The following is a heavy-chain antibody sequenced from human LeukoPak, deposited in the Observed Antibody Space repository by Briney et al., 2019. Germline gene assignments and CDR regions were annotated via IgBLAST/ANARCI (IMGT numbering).Heavy chain of an antibody. CDR2: ISGSGGST. Sequence: GGSLRLSCAASGFTFSSYAMSWVRQAPGKGLEWVSAISGSGGSTYYADSVKGRFTISRDNSKNTLYLQTNSLRAEDTAVYYCAKDGSRSYYGSGSFLPAWFDPWGQGTLVTVSS. CDR1: GFTFSSYA. V-gene: IGHV3-23*01. J-gene: IGHJ5*02. CDR3: AKDGSRSYYGSGSFLPAWFDP. D-gene: IGHD3-10*01.